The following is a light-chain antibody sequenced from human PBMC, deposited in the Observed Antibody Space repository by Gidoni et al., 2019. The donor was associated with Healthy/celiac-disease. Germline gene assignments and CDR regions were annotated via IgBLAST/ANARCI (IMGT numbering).Light chain of an antibody. V-gene: IGKV1-39*01. CDR1: QSISSY. Sequence: DIQITQSPSSLSASVGDRVTITCRASQSISSYLNWYQQKPGTAPKLLIYAASSLQSGVPARFSGSGSGTDFTLTISSLQPEDFATYYCQQSYSTPGATFGQGTKVEIK. CDR2: AAS. CDR3: QQSYSTPGAT. J-gene: IGKJ1*01.